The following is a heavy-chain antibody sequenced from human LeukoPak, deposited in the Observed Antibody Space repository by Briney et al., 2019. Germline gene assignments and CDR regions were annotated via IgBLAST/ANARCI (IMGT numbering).Heavy chain of an antibody. D-gene: IGHD4-17*01. CDR1: GFIFSNYA. CDR2: ISGRGEST. CDR3: AKERQTGDYFTSDY. V-gene: IGHV3-23*01. J-gene: IGHJ4*02. Sequence: GGSLRLSWAASGFIFSNYAMSWVRQAPGEGLEWLSAISGRGESTFYAPSVKGRFAISRDNSDNTLYLQMSSLRVDDTAVYFCAKERQTGDYFTSDYWGQGTLVTVSS.